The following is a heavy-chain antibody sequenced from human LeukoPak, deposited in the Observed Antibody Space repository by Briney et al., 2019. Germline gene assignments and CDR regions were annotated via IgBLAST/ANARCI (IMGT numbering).Heavy chain of an antibody. Sequence: SVKVSCKASGGTFISYAISWVRQAPGQGLEWMGGIIPIFGTANYAQKFQGRVTITADESTSTAYMELSSLRSEDTAVYYCARDRYSSGWYVGGYFDYWGQGTLVTVSS. J-gene: IGHJ4*02. V-gene: IGHV1-69*13. CDR2: IIPIFGTA. CDR3: ARDRYSSGWYVGGYFDY. CDR1: GGTFISYA. D-gene: IGHD6-19*01.